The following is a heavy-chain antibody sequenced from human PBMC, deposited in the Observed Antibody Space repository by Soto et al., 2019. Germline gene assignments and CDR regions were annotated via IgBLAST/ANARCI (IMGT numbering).Heavy chain of an antibody. CDR2: IIPLFGTA. CDR3: ARLGTKAMDV. V-gene: IGHV1-69*01. CDR1: GGTFDAYT. Sequence: QVQLVQSGAEVRKPGSSVRVSCKASGGTFDAYTITWVRQAPGQGLEWMGGIIPLFGTANYAQKFQGRVTIPADESTTTAHVELSSLRSEDTSVSFCARLGTKAMDVWGQGTTVTISS. J-gene: IGHJ6*02. D-gene: IGHD2-2*01.